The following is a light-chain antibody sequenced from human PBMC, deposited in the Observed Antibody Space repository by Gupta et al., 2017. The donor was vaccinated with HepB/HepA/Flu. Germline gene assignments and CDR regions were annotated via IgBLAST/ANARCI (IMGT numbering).Light chain of an antibody. Sequence: SYELTQPPSVSVSPGQTASITCSGDKLGDKYACWYQQKPAQSPVLVIYQDSKRPSGIPERFSGSNSGNTATLTISGTQAMDEADYYCQAWDSSTAAVFGGGTKLTVL. CDR1: KLGDKY. CDR2: QDS. J-gene: IGLJ2*01. V-gene: IGLV3-1*01. CDR3: QAWDSSTAAV.